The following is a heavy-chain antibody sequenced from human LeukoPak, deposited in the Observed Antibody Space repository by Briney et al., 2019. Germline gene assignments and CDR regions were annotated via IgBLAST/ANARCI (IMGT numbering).Heavy chain of an antibody. CDR1: GGSFSGYY. CDR3: AQGPYFDY. CDR2: INHSGST. Sequence: SETLSLTCAVYGGSFSGYYWSWIRQPPGKGLEWMGEINHSGSTNYNPSLKSRVTISVDTSKNQFSLKLSSVTAADTAVYYCAQGPYFDYWGQGTLVTVSS. V-gene: IGHV4-34*01. J-gene: IGHJ4*02.